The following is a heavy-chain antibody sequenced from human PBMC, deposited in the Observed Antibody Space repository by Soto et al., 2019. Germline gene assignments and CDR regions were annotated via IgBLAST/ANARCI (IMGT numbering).Heavy chain of an antibody. CDR2: VNPIVSMS. J-gene: IGHJ4*02. CDR3: ARSYVFGYRAFDY. CDR1: GDTFNFYS. V-gene: IGHV1-69*02. D-gene: IGHD3-3*01. Sequence: SVKVSCKASGDTFNFYSINWVRQAPGLGLEWMGRVNPIVSMSNYAQKFQGRVTMTADKSTSTAYMELSSLRSEDTAIYYCARSYVFGYRAFDYWGQGDLVTVSS.